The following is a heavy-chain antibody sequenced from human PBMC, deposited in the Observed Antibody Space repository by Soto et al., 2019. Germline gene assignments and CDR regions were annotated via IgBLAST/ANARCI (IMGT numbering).Heavy chain of an antibody. J-gene: IGHJ4*02. V-gene: IGHV4-30-2*01. CDR3: ARTNGYSSSWLAY. CDR2: IYHSGST. Sequence: PSETLSLTCAVSGGSISSGGYSWSWIRQPPGKGLERIGYIYHSGSTYYNPSLKSRVTISVDRSKNQFSLKLSSVTAADTAVYYCARTNGYSSSWLAYWGQGTLVTVSS. CDR1: GGSISSGGYS. D-gene: IGHD6-13*01.